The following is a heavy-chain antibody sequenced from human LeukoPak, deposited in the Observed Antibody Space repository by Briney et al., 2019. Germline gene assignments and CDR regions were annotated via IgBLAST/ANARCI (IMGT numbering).Heavy chain of an antibody. V-gene: IGHV1-69*01. CDR2: IIPILGTT. CDR3: ARDDYYDSSAYRENPFDV. J-gene: IGHJ3*01. D-gene: IGHD3-22*01. CDR1: GDTFSSYA. Sequence: SVKVSCKASGDTFSSYAISWLRQAPGQGLEWMGGIIPILGTTNYAQKFQGRVMITADESTSTLYMELRSLRSEDTAIYYCARDDYYDSSAYRENPFDVWGQGTMVTVSS.